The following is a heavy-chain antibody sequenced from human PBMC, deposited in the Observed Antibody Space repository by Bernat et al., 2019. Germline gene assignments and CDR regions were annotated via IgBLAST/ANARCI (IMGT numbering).Heavy chain of an antibody. D-gene: IGHD1-26*01. CDR3: ARDHSGSYSPYDAFDI. CDR1: GFTFSSYS. Sequence: EVQLVESGGGLVKPGGSLRLSCAASGFTFSSYSMNWVRQAPGKGLEWVSSISSSSSYIYYADSVKGRFTISRDNAKNSLYLQMNSLRAEDTAVYYCARDHSGSYSPYDAFDIWGQGTMVTVSS. V-gene: IGHV3-21*01. J-gene: IGHJ3*02. CDR2: ISSSSSYI.